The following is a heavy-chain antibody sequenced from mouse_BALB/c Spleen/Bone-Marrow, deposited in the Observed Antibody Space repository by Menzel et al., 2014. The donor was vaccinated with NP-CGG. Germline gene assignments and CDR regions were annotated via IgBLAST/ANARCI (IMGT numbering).Heavy chain of an antibody. J-gene: IGHJ2*01. CDR2: IHPNSGNT. CDR3: ARGGFDY. CDR1: GYTFTSSW. V-gene: IGHV1S130*01. Sequence: VQLQESGSVLVRPRASVKLSCKASGYTFTSSWMHWAKQRPGQGLEWIGEIHPNSGNTNYNEKFKGKATLTVDTSSSTAYVDLSSLTSEGSAVYYCARGGFDYWGQGTTLTVSS.